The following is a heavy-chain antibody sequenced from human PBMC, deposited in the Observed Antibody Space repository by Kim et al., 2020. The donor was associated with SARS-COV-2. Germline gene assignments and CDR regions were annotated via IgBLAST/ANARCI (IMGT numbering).Heavy chain of an antibody. Sequence: SVKVSCKASGGTFSSYAISWVRQAPGQGLEWMGGIIPIFGTANYAQKFQGRVTITADESTSTAYMELSSLRSEDTAVYYCAREGTGIAAAGTEEFDYWGQGTLVTVSS. CDR3: AREGTGIAAAGTEEFDY. CDR1: GGTFSSYA. D-gene: IGHD6-13*01. J-gene: IGHJ4*02. CDR2: IIPIFGTA. V-gene: IGHV1-69*13.